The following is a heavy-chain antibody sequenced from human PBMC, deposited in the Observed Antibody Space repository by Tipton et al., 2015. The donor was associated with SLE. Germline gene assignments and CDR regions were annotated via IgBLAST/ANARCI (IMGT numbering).Heavy chain of an antibody. CDR1: GDSVSSNSAA. J-gene: IGHJ4*02. Sequence: GLVKPSQTLSLTCAISGDSVSSNSAAWNWIRQSPSRGLEWLGRTYYRSKWYNDYAVSVKSRITINPDTSKNQFSLKLSSVTAADTAVYYCARLRYCGDDCYHFDFWGQGTLVTVSS. D-gene: IGHD2-21*01. CDR2: TYYRSKWYN. CDR3: ARLRYCGDDCYHFDF. V-gene: IGHV6-1*01.